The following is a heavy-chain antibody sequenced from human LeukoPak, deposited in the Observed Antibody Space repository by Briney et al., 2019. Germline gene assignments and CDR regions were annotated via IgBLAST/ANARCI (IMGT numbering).Heavy chain of an antibody. J-gene: IGHJ4*02. CDR3: ARSQLRYAYPRFDY. CDR1: GGTFSSYA. Sequence: ASVKVSCKASGGTFSSYAISWVRQAPGQGLEWMGRIIPILGIANYAQKFQGRVTITADESTSTAYMELSSLRSEDTAVYYCARSQLRYAYPRFDYWGQGTLVTVSS. V-gene: IGHV1-69*04. CDR2: IIPILGIA. D-gene: IGHD3-16*01.